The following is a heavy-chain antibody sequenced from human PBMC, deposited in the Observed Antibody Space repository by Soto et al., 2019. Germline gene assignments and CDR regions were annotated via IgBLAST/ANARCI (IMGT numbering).Heavy chain of an antibody. CDR3: AKEKNYYFDY. V-gene: IGHV3-23*01. CDR1: GFTYSSYA. J-gene: IGHJ4*02. Sequence: EVKVLESGGGLVKPGESLRLSCAASGFTYSSYAMSWVRQAPGKGLEWVSSISGSGGSIYYADSVKGRFTISRDNSQNTVYLQMNSPRAEDTAIYYCAKEKNYYFDYWGQGTLVTVSS. CDR2: ISGSGGSI.